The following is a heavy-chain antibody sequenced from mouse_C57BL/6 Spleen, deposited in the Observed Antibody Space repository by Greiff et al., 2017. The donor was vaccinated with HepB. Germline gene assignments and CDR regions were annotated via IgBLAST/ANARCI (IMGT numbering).Heavy chain of an antibody. J-gene: IGHJ2*01. Sequence: VQLQQSGPELVKPGASVKISCKASGYAFSSSWMNWVKQRPGKGLEWIGRIYPGDGDTNYNGKFKGKATLTADKSSSTAYMQLSSLTSEDSAVYFCARSDPNSLFDYWGQGTTLTVSS. CDR2: IYPGDGDT. CDR1: GYAFSSSW. V-gene: IGHV1-82*01. CDR3: ARSDPNSLFDY. D-gene: IGHD4-1*01.